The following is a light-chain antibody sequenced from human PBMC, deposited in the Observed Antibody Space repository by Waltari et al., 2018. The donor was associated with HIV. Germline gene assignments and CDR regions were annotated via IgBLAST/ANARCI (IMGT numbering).Light chain of an antibody. CDR1: QSVGTY. J-gene: IGKJ3*01. V-gene: IGKV3-11*01. CDR2: DAS. CDR3: QQRSNWPRFT. Sequence: PGERATLSCRASQSVGTYLDWYQQKPGQAPRLLMYDASTRATGIPARFGASGSGTDFTLTITSLEPEDFALYFGQQRSNWPRFTFGPGTKVHIK.